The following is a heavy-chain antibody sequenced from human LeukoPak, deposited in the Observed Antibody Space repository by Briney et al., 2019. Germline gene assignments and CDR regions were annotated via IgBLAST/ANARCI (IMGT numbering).Heavy chain of an antibody. V-gene: IGHV3-23*01. Sequence: GGSLRLSGAASGFTFATYTMSWVRQAPGKGLEWVSAIRSSGDSTYYADSAKGRFTISRDNSKNTLYLQMNSLRAEDTAIYYCAKGGAVTGTMYFQYWGQGTLVTVSS. CDR1: GFTFATYT. J-gene: IGHJ1*01. CDR2: IRSSGDST. D-gene: IGHD6-19*01. CDR3: AKGGAVTGTMYFQY.